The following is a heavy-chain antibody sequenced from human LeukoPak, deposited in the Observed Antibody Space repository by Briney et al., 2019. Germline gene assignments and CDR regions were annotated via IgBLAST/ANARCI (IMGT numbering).Heavy chain of an antibody. CDR2: IIPIFGTA. CDR3: ARDLDYYDRNWFDP. V-gene: IGHV1-69*13. Sequence: ASVNVSCKASGGTFSSYAISWVRQAPGQGLEWMGGIIPIFGTANYAQKFQGRVTITADESTSTAYMELSSLRSEDTAVYYCARDLDYYDRNWFDPWGQGTLVTVSS. J-gene: IGHJ5*02. D-gene: IGHD3-22*01. CDR1: GGTFSSYA.